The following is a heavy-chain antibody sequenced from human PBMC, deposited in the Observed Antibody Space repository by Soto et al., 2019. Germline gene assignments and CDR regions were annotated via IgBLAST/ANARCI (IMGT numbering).Heavy chain of an antibody. J-gene: IGHJ4*02. V-gene: IGHV3-11*05. CDR3: ARDPSRRSPPHY. CDR1: GFPFSDYY. Sequence: QVQVVESGGGLVRPGGALRLSCVSSGFPFSDYYMTWFRQAPGKGPEWVAYISSTGAYTNYADSVKGRFTIARDNTLNSVYLQMSSLRAEDTGVYYCARDPSRRSPPHYWGQGTLVTVSS. CDR2: ISSTGAYT.